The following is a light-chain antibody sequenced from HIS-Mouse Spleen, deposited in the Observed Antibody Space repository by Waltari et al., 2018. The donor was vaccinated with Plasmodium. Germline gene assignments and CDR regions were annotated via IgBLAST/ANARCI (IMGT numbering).Light chain of an antibody. J-gene: IGKJ1*01. CDR1: QSISNY. CDR3: QQSYSTWT. V-gene: IGKV1-39*01. Sequence: DIQMTQSPSSLSASVGDRVTNTCRASQSISNYLNWYQQKPGKAPKLLIYAASSLQSGVPSRFSGSGSGTDFTLTISSLQPEDFATYYCQQSYSTWTFGQGTKVEIK. CDR2: AAS.